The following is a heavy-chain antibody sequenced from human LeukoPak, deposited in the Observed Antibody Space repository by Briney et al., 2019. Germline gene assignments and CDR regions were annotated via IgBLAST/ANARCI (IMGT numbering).Heavy chain of an antibody. D-gene: IGHD2-2*01. J-gene: IGHJ4*02. Sequence: PGGSLRLSCAASGFTFRSYDMSWVRQAPGKGLEWVSTLSGSGDSTYYAHSVKGRFTISRDNSKNTLFLQMNSMRAEDTAVYYCAKEVWSAMYYFDFWGQGSMVTVSS. CDR2: LSGSGDST. CDR1: GFTFRSYD. V-gene: IGHV3-23*01. CDR3: AKEVWSAMYYFDF.